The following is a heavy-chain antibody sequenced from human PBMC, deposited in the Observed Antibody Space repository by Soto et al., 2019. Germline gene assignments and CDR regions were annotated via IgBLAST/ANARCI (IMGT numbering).Heavy chain of an antibody. V-gene: IGHV3-23*01. Sequence: GGSLRLSCAASGFTFSSYAMSWVRQAPGKGLEWVSAISGSGGSTYYADSVKGRFTISRDNSKNTLYLQMNSLRAEDTAVYYCARDLGLERSIWFYYYYGMDVWGQGTTVTVSS. CDR3: ARDLGLERSIWFYYYYGMDV. CDR1: GFTFSSYA. CDR2: ISGSGGST. J-gene: IGHJ6*02. D-gene: IGHD1-1*01.